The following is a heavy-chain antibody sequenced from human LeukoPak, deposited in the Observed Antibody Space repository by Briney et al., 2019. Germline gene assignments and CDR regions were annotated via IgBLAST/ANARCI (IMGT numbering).Heavy chain of an antibody. Sequence: GGSLRLSCAASGFTFDEYTMHWVRQRPGKGLEWVCLISWDGSSTYCADSVKGRFTISRDNTENSLYLQVNSLGTEDTAFYFCTKERGSELPKYQFDYWGQGTLVTVSP. CDR2: ISWDGSST. CDR1: GFTFDEYT. CDR3: TKERGSELPKYQFDY. D-gene: IGHD5-24*01. J-gene: IGHJ4*02. V-gene: IGHV3-43*01.